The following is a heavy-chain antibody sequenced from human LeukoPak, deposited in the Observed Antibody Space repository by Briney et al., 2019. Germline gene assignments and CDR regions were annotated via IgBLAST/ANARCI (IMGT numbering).Heavy chain of an antibody. CDR1: GYTFTGYY. J-gene: IGHJ5*02. V-gene: IGHV1-2*02. Sequence: ASVKVSCKASGYTFTGYYMHWVRQAPGQGLEWMGWINPNSGDTNCAQNFQGRVSMTRDTSISTAYLDLRGLRSDYTALYYCARGLGWDSGTYLGAWGQGTLVTVSS. CDR2: INPNSGDT. D-gene: IGHD1-26*01. CDR3: ARGLGWDSGTYLGA.